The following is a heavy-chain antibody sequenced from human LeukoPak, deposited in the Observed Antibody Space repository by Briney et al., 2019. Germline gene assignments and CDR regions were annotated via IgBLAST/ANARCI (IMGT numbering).Heavy chain of an antibody. CDR1: GYTFTGYY. CDR3: ATRGYSYGSYFDY. V-gene: IGHV1-2*02. Sequence: GASVKVSCKASGYTFTGYYMHWVRQAPGQGLGWMGWINPNSGGTNYAQKFQGRVTMTRDTSISTAYMELSRLRSDDTAVYYCATRGYSYGSYFDYWGQGTLVTVSS. CDR2: INPNSGGT. J-gene: IGHJ4*02. D-gene: IGHD5-18*01.